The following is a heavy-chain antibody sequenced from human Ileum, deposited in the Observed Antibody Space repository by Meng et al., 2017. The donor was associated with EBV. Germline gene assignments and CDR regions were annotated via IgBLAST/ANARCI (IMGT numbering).Heavy chain of an antibody. Sequence: VSGPVLVKLSVTSSFPWTLCVGSSSGSSYDLGWIRQPPGKGLEWVGSIYYSGSTYYNPSLKSRVTISVDTSKNQFSLKLSSVTAADTAVYYCARSIVVVPAAIYYWGQGTLVTVSS. CDR3: ARSIVVVPAAIYY. CDR1: VGSSSGSSYD. J-gene: IGHJ4*02. D-gene: IGHD2-2*01. CDR2: IYYSGST. V-gene: IGHV4-39*01.